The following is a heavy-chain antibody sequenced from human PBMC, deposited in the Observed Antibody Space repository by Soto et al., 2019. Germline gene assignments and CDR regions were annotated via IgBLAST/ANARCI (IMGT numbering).Heavy chain of an antibody. V-gene: IGHV3-23*01. CDR3: AKFYGGKSADTYAIDP. D-gene: IGHD2-15*01. Sequence: PGGSLRLSCVTSGFIPNRHAMSWVRQAPGKGLDWVSVIGYRTTNTHYADSVKGRFTISRDNSKNTLYLQMNSLRPEDTAVYYCAKFYGGKSADTYAIDPWGQGAVVTVSS. CDR2: IGYRTTNT. J-gene: IGHJ5*02. CDR1: GFIPNRHA.